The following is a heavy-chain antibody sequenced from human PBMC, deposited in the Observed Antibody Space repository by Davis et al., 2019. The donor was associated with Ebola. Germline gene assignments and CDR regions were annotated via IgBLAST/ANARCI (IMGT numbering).Heavy chain of an antibody. V-gene: IGHV1-69*04. D-gene: IGHD3-16*01. Sequence: SVKVSCKASGGTFSSYAISWVRQAPGQGLEWMGRIIPILGIANYAQKFQGRVTMTRNTSISTAYMELSSLRSEDTAVYYCAREMQGGYYYGMDVWGQGTTVTVSS. CDR3: AREMQGGYYYGMDV. J-gene: IGHJ6*02. CDR2: IIPILGIA. CDR1: GGTFSSYA.